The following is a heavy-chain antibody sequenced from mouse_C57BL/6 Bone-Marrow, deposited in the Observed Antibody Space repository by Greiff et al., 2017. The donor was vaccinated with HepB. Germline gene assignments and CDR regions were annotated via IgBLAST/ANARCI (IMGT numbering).Heavy chain of an antibody. D-gene: IGHD3-1*01. Sequence: EVKVVESGGGLVQSGRSLRLSCATSGFTFSDFYMEWVRQAPGKGLEWIAARRNKANDYTTEYSASVKGRFIVSRDTSQSILYLQMNALRAEDTAIYYCARDAVGRYAMDYWGQGTSVTVSS. V-gene: IGHV7-1*01. CDR1: GFTFSDFY. J-gene: IGHJ4*01. CDR2: RRNKANDYTT. CDR3: ARDAVGRYAMDY.